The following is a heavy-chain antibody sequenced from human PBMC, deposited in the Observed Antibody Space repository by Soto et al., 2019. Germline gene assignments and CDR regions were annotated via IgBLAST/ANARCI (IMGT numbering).Heavy chain of an antibody. Sequence: EVQLVESGGGLVQPGGSLRLSCVVSGFSLSTYVMSWVRQAPGKGLEWVSTVGRTTSTFYADSVRGRFTISRDNYNNALFLQMNSLRADDTALYYCAKGILLEPPGTRAFDVWGQGTMVIVSS. V-gene: IGHV3-23*04. D-gene: IGHD1-1*01. J-gene: IGHJ3*01. CDR3: AKGILLEPPGTRAFDV. CDR2: VGRTTST. CDR1: GFSLSTYV.